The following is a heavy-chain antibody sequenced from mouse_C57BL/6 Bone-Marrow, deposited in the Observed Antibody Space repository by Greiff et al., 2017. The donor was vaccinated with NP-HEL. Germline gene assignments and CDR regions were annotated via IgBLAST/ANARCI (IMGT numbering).Heavy chain of an antibody. CDR2: IYPENGDT. J-gene: IGHJ4*01. V-gene: IGHV14-4*01. Sequence: EVKLMESGAELVRPGASVKLSCTASGFNIKDDYMHWVKQRPEQGLEWIGWIYPENGDTKYASKFQGKATITADTSSNTAYLQLSSLTSEDPAVYYCTADSSEVYYYAMDYWGQGTSVTVSS. CDR3: TADSSEVYYYAMDY. D-gene: IGHD3-2*02. CDR1: GFNIKDDY.